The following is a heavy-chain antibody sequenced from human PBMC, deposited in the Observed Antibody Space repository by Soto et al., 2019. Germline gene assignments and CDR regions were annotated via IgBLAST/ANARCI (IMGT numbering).Heavy chain of an antibody. CDR2: IDPSDSYT. D-gene: IGHD6-6*01. Sequence: PGASMKISCTGSEYSITSYWSSWVRQMPGKRLEWMGRIDPSDSYTNYSPSFQGHVTISADKSISTAYLQWSSLKASYTAMYYCARHGWYSSSDYYYYGMDVWGQGTTVTVSS. CDR1: EYSITSYW. CDR3: ARHGWYSSSDYYYYGMDV. V-gene: IGHV5-10-1*01. J-gene: IGHJ6*02.